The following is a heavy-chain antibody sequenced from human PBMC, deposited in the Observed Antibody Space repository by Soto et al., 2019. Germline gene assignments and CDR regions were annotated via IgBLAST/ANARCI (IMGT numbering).Heavy chain of an antibody. D-gene: IGHD1-26*01. Sequence: PGGSLRLSCAASGLIFSDYGMHWVRQAPGKGLEWVAVIWHNGSNKKYIDSVQGRFTTSRDNSKNTLYLEMNSLRAEDTGVYYCARDERSQYFDLWGQGTLVTVSS. J-gene: IGHJ4*02. CDR2: IWHNGSNK. CDR3: ARDERSQYFDL. CDR1: GLIFSDYG. V-gene: IGHV3-33*08.